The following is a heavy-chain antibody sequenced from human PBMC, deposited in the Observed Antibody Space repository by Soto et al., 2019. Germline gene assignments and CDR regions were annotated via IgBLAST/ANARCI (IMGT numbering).Heavy chain of an antibody. CDR1: GGSISSYY. Sequence: PSETLSLTCTVSGGSISSYYWSWIRQPPGKGLEWIGYIYYSGSTNYNPSLKSRVTISVDTSKNQFSLKLSSVTAADTAVYYCARVGDCSSTSCPDYWGQGTLVTVSS. CDR3: ARVGDCSSTSCPDY. CDR2: IYYSGST. J-gene: IGHJ4*02. D-gene: IGHD2-2*01. V-gene: IGHV4-59*01.